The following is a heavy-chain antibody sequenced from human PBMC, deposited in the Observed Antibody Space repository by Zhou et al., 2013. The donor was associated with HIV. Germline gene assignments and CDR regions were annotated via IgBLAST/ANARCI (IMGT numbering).Heavy chain of an antibody. Sequence: QVQLVQSGAEVEKPGASVKVSCKASGGTFTSYAMGWVRQAPGQGIEWMGGIIPVTGRPHYTQKFQGRVAITAAESTRTAYLELSGLRSEDTAVYYCARCYYDNSGCDYWGQGTLVTVSS. J-gene: IGHJ4*02. CDR1: GGTFTSYA. D-gene: IGHD3-22*01. V-gene: IGHV1-69*01. CDR3: ARCYYDNSGCDY. CDR2: IIPVTGRP.